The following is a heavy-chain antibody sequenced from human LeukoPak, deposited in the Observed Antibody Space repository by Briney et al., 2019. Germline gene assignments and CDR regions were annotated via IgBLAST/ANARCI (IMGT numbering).Heavy chain of an antibody. Sequence: PSETLSLTCTVSGGSISSYYWSWIRQPPGKGLELIGYIYYRGSTNYNPSLRSRVTISVDTSKNQFSLKLTSVTAADTAVYYCARGHSYYYDSSAYYPDFDYWGQGTLVTVSS. J-gene: IGHJ4*02. CDR2: IYYRGST. D-gene: IGHD3-22*01. CDR1: GGSISSYY. V-gene: IGHV4-59*01. CDR3: ARGHSYYYDSSAYYPDFDY.